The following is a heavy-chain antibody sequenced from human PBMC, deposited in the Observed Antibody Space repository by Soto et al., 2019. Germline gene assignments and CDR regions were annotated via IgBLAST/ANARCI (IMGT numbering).Heavy chain of an antibody. CDR1: GGTFSSYA. CDR3: ARERRYCSGGSCYSFAFDI. D-gene: IGHD2-15*01. J-gene: IGHJ3*02. CDR2: IIPIFGTA. V-gene: IGHV1-69*13. Sequence: SVKVSCKAPGGTFSSYAISWVRQAPGQGLEWMGGIIPIFGTANYAQKFQGRVTITADESTSTAYMELSSLRSEDTAVYYCARERRYCSGGSCYSFAFDIWGQGTMVTVSS.